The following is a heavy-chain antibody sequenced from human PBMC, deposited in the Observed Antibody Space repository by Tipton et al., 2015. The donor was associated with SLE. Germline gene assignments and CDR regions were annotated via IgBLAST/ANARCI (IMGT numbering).Heavy chain of an antibody. V-gene: IGHV3-74*01. D-gene: IGHD3-16*01. Sequence: SLRLSCAASGFTFSSYCMHWVRQAPGKGLVWVSRINSDGSSVSHADSVKGRFTLSRDNARNTLYLQMNSLRAEDTAVYYCTRVRGILYYFDYWGQGTLVTVSS. CDR3: TRVRGILYYFDY. CDR1: GFTFSSYC. CDR2: INSDGSSV. J-gene: IGHJ4*02.